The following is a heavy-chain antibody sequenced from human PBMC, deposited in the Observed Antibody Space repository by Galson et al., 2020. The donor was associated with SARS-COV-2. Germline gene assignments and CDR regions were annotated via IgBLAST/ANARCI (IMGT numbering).Heavy chain of an antibody. J-gene: IGHJ4*02. CDR2: MNPTSGST. Sequence: ASVPVSRKTSGYTFTNYEINWVRQATGTRLAWMGWMNPTSGSTGYAQKFQGRVTMTRETSISTAYMELSSLGSEDTAVYYCARGINSSATAWGQGTLVTVSS. CDR3: ARGINSSATA. V-gene: IGHV1-8*01. CDR1: GYTFTNYE. D-gene: IGHD5-18*01.